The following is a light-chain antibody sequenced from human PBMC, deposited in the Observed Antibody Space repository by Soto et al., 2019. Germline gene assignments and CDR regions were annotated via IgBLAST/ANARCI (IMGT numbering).Light chain of an antibody. CDR3: NSYTSSGTYVL. J-gene: IGLJ2*01. CDR2: DVD. V-gene: IGLV2-14*03. Sequence: QSALTQPASVSGSPGQSITISCTGSSSDVGRYNYVSLYQHHPGKAPKLMIYDVDNRPSGVSNRFSGSKSGNTAALTISGLQAEDEADYYCNSYTSSGTYVLFGGGTKLTVL. CDR1: SSDVGRYNY.